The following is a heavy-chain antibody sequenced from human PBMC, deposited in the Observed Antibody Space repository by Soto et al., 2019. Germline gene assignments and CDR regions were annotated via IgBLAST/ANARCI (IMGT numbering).Heavy chain of an antibody. Sequence: PGGSLRLSCAASGFTFSSYAMSWVRQAPGKGLEWVSAISGSGGSTYCADSVKGRFTISRDNSKNTLYLQMNSLRAEDTAVYYSAKEEHFWSGYTRGDYFDYWGQGTLVTVSS. CDR3: AKEEHFWSGYTRGDYFDY. CDR2: ISGSGGST. J-gene: IGHJ4*02. D-gene: IGHD3-3*02. V-gene: IGHV3-23*01. CDR1: GFTFSSYA.